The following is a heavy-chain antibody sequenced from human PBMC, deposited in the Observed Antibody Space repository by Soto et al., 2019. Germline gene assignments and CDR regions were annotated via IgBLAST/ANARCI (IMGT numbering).Heavy chain of an antibody. D-gene: IGHD3-3*01. V-gene: IGHV1-18*01. CDR2: ISAYNGNT. J-gene: IGHJ5*02. Sequence: ASVKVSCKASGYTFTSYGISWVRQAPGQGLEWMGRISAYNGNTIYAQKFQGRVTMTEDTSTDTAYMELSSLRSEDTAVYYCATAGWGRLRFLVWSRPDWLDPWGQGALVTVSA. CDR1: GYTFTSYG. CDR3: ATAGWGRLRFLVWSRPDWLDP.